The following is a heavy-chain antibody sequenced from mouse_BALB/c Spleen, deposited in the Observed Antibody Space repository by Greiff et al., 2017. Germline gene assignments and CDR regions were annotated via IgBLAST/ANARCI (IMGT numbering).Heavy chain of an antibody. Sequence: EVQRVESGGGLVKPGGSLKLSCAASGFTFSDYYMYWVRQTPEKRLEWVATISDGGSYTYYPDSVKGRFTISRENAKNNLYLQMSSLKSEDTAMYYCARDHYGSMDYWGQGTSVTVSS. V-gene: IGHV5-4*02. CDR2: ISDGGSYT. J-gene: IGHJ4*01. CDR3: ARDHYGSMDY. D-gene: IGHD1-1*02. CDR1: GFTFSDYY.